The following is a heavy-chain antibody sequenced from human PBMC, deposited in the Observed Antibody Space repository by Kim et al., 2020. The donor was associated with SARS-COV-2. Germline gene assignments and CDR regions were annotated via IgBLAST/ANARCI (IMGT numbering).Heavy chain of an antibody. V-gene: IGHV1-69*13. Sequence: SVKVSCKASGGTFSSYAISWVRQAPGQGLEWMGGIIPIFGTANYAQKFQGRVTITADESTSTAYMELSSLRSEDTAVYYCAIPPTVTTPGYYYYGMDVWGQGTTVTVSS. D-gene: IGHD4-17*01. CDR2: IIPIFGTA. J-gene: IGHJ6*02. CDR1: GGTFSSYA. CDR3: AIPPTVTTPGYYYYGMDV.